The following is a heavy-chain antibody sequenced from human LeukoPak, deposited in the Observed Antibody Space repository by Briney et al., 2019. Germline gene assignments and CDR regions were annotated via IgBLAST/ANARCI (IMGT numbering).Heavy chain of an antibody. CDR2: IYTSGST. CDR3: ARDSGKDYYGSGSPRYYYMDV. D-gene: IGHD3-10*01. J-gene: IGHJ6*03. Sequence: SQTLSLTCTVSGGSISSGSYYWSWIRQPAGKGLEWIGRIYTSGSTNYNPSLKSRAPISVHTSKNQFSLKLSSVTAADTAVYYCARDSGKDYYGSGSPRYYYMDVWGKGTTVTVSS. V-gene: IGHV4-61*02. CDR1: GGSISSGSYY.